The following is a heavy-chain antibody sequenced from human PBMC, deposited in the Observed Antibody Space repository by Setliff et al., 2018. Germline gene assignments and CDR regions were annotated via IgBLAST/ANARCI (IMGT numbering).Heavy chain of an antibody. CDR3: AREGMGYYYGSGSYYTSYYFDY. V-gene: IGHV4-59*11. D-gene: IGHD3-10*01. CDR1: GGTISSHY. CDR2: IYYSGST. Sequence: SETLSLTCTVSGGTISSHYWSWIRQPPGKGLEWIGSIYYSGSTNYNPSLKSRVTISVDTSKNQFSLKLSSVTAADTAVYHCAREGMGYYYGSGSYYTSYYFDYWGQGTLVTVSS. J-gene: IGHJ4*02.